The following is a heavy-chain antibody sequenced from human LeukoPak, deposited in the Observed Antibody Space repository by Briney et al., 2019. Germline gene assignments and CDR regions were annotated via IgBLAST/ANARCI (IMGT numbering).Heavy chain of an antibody. J-gene: IGHJ5*02. V-gene: IGHV4-34*01. CDR3: ARGGSIVVVPAATPRGRFDP. CDR1: GGSFSGYY. D-gene: IGHD2-2*01. CDR2: INHSGST. Sequence: PSETLSLTCAVYGGSFSGYYWSWIRQPPGKGLEWIGEINHSGSTNYNPSLKSRVTISVDTSKNQFSLKLSSVTAADTAVYYCARGGSIVVVPAATPRGRFDPWGQETLVAVSS.